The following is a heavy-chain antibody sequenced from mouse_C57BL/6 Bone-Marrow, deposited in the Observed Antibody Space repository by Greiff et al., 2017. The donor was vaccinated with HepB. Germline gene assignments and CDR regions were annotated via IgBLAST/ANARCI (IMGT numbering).Heavy chain of an antibody. J-gene: IGHJ4*01. CDR2: INPNNGGT. Sequence: EVQLQQSGPELVKPGASVKMSCKASGYTFTDYNMHWVKQSHGKSLEWIGYINPNNGGTSYNQKFKGKATLTVNKSTSTAYMELRSLTSEDSAVYDCARESTTVMDYWGQGTSVTVSS. CDR3: ARESTTVMDY. D-gene: IGHD1-1*01. V-gene: IGHV1-22*01. CDR1: GYTFTDYN.